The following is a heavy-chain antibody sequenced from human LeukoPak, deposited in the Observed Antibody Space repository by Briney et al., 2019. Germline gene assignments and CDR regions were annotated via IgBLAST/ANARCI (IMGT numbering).Heavy chain of an antibody. CDR2: IHYSGST. J-gene: IGHJ4*02. Sequence: SETLSLTCTVSGGSISSYYWSWIRQPSGKGLEWIGSIHYSGSTTYNPSLKSRVTISVDTSKNQFSLKLSSVTAADTAVYYCARRLGGTSTGFDYWGQGTLVTVSS. D-gene: IGHD2-2*01. CDR1: GGSISSYY. V-gene: IGHV4-59*08. CDR3: ARRLGGTSTGFDY.